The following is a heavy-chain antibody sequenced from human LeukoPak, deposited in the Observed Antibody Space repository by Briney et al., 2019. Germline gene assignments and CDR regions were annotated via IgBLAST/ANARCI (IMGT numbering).Heavy chain of an antibody. CDR1: GGTFSSYA. D-gene: IGHD3-10*01. Sequence: SVKVSCKASGGTFSSYAISWVRQAPGQGLEWMGGIIPIFGTANYAQKFQGRVTITADESTSTAYMELSSLRSEDTAVYYCARAITMVRGVKSHYYYYMDVWGKGTTVTVSS. CDR3: ARAITMVRGVKSHYYYYMDV. J-gene: IGHJ6*03. CDR2: IIPIFGTA. V-gene: IGHV1-69*01.